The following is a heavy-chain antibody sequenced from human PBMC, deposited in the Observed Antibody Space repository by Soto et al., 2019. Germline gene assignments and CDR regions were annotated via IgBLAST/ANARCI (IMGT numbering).Heavy chain of an antibody. CDR3: ARVTLKAGNWFDP. CDR1: GYTFTDYF. V-gene: IGHV1-2*02. J-gene: IGHJ5*02. Sequence: QLVQSGAEVKKPGASVRVSCKASGYTFTDYFIHWVRQAPGQGFEWMGWINPKSRGTNYAQKFQGRVTMTRDTSNSTAYMELRGLTSDDTAVYYCARVTLKAGNWFDPWGQGTQVTVSS. CDR2: INPKSRGT.